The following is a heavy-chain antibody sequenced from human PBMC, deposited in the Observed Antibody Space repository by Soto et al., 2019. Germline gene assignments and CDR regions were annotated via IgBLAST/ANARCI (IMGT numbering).Heavy chain of an antibody. Sequence: PGGSLRLSCAASGFRFSDYSMNWVRQAPGRGLEWVSYISSSSFTIHYADSVEGRFAISRDNAKNSLYLQMNSLRAEDTAVYYCARDYNDFWSGPFDYWGPGALVTVSS. CDR2: ISSSSFTI. V-gene: IGHV3-48*01. D-gene: IGHD3-3*01. J-gene: IGHJ4*02. CDR1: GFRFSDYS. CDR3: ARDYNDFWSGPFDY.